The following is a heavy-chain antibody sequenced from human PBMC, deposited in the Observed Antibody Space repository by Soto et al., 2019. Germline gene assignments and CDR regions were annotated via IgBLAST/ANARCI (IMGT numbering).Heavy chain of an antibody. D-gene: IGHD2-2*01. Sequence: QAQLVESGGGLVKAGGSQRLSCTASAFTFSDYYMNWIRQAPGKGPAWVSYISSSGATINYADPVKGRFAISRDNAMNILYLQMNNLRAEDTAMYYCVRENRKVGDCSTNSCLFDYWGQGSLVTVSS. J-gene: IGHJ4*02. V-gene: IGHV3-11*01. CDR2: ISSSGATI. CDR1: AFTFSDYY. CDR3: VRENRKVGDCSTNSCLFDY.